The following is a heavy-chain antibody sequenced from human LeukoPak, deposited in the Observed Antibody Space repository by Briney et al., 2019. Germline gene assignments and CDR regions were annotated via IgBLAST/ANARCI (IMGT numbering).Heavy chain of an antibody. CDR1: GDSVSSNSAA. V-gene: IGHV6-1*01. CDR3: ARAVSGCDHKSEYFQH. J-gene: IGHJ1*01. CDR2: TYYRSKWYN. Sequence: SQTLSLTCAISGDSVSSNSAAWNWIRQSPSRGLEWLGRTYYRSKWYNDYAVSVKSRITINPDTSKNQFSLQLNSVTPEDTAVYYCARAVSGCDHKSEYFQHWGQGTLVTVSS. D-gene: IGHD6-19*01.